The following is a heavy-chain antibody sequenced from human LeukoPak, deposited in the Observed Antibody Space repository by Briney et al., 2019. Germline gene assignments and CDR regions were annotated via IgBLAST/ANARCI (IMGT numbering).Heavy chain of an antibody. J-gene: IGHJ4*02. D-gene: IGHD2-2*01. CDR2: ITDDGSDA. V-gene: IGHV3-30-3*01. CDR1: GFTFSSYT. Sequence: PGRSLRLSCAASGFTFSSYTMHWVRQAPGKGLEWVAAITDDGSDAYYADSVKGRFTISRDNSKNTLYLQMNSLRAEDTAVYYCAKAVDIVVVPAARPTYYFDYWGQGTLVTVSS. CDR3: AKAVDIVVVPAARPTYYFDY.